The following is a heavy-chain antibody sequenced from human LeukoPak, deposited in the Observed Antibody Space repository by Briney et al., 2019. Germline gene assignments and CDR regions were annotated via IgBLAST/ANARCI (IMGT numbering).Heavy chain of an antibody. J-gene: IGHJ6*03. CDR2: IYPGDSDT. D-gene: IGHD5-24*01. CDR1: GYSFTSCW. CDR3: ARRNGYNGGGYYYYYYMDV. Sequence: GESLKISCKGSGYSFTSCWIGCVRQMPGKGLEWMGIIYPGDSDTRYSPSFQGQVTISADRSISTAYLQWSSLKASDTAMYYCARRNGYNGGGYYYYYYMDVWGKGTTVTVSS. V-gene: IGHV5-51*01.